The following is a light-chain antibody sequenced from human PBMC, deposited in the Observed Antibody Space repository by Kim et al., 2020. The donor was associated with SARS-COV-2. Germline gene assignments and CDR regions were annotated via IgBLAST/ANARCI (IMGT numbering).Light chain of an antibody. J-gene: IGLJ2*01. CDR1: SSDVGGYNY. CDR2: EVT. CDR3: CSYAATKVV. V-gene: IGLV2-8*01. Sequence: QSALTQPPSASGSPGQSVTISCTGTSSDVGGYNYVSWYQQHPGKAPKLMIYEVTKRPSGVPDRFSGSKSGNTASLTISGLQAEDEADYNCCSYAATKVVFGGGTKVTVL.